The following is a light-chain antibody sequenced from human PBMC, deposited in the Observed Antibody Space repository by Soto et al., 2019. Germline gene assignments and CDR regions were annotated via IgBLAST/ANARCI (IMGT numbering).Light chain of an antibody. Sequence: QPVLTQPPSASGTPGQRVTFSCSGSSSNIGTNTVNWYQHLPGTAPKLLIYTNDQRPSGVPDRFSGSKSGTSASLAISGLQSEDEADYYCAAWDDSLNGVVFGGGTKVTVL. CDR2: TND. V-gene: IGLV1-44*01. CDR1: SSNIGTNT. J-gene: IGLJ2*01. CDR3: AAWDDSLNGVV.